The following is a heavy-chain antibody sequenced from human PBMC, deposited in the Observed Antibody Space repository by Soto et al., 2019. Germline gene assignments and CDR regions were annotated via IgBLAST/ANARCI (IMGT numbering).Heavy chain of an antibody. CDR2: IWLDGSNK. CDR3: ASDRAASGNRAGWFDP. CDR1: GVTFTNHG. V-gene: IGHV3-33*01. D-gene: IGHD3-10*01. J-gene: IGHJ5*02. Sequence: QVQLVESGGGVVQPGRSLRLSCVASGVTFTNHGFHWVRQAPGKGLEWGAIIWLDGSNKYYADSVKGRFTISRDDSKNTVYLEMNSLRTEDTAVYYCASDRAASGNRAGWFDPWGQGTLVTVSS.